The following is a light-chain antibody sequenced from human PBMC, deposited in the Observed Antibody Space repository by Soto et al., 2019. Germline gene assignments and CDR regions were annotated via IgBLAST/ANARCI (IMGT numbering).Light chain of an antibody. CDR2: WGS. J-gene: IGKJ1*01. V-gene: IGKV4-1*01. Sequence: DIVMTPYPASLALSLGDRSTINSWSSESLLYRSNNKNRLAWYQQKPGQPPKLLIFWGSTREFGVPDRFSGSGSGTDFTLTISNLQAEDVAVYYCQQYSSSPPTFGQGTKVDIK. CDR1: ESLLYRSNNKNR. CDR3: QQYSSSPPT.